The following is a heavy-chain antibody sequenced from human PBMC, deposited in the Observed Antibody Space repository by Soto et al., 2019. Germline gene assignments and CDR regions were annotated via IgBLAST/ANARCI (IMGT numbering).Heavy chain of an antibody. D-gene: IGHD3-22*01. J-gene: IGHJ3*02. CDR3: ARDQGVRFTMTVEVIPNDAFDI. V-gene: IGHV3-23*01. CDR2: VSASGLNT. CDR1: GFTFSTYA. Sequence: TGGSLRLSCAASGFTFSTYAMAWVRQAPGKGLEWVSGVSASGLNTDYADPVKGRFYISRDNSKNTVSLHMNSLRAEDTALYYCARDQGVRFTMTVEVIPNDAFDIWGQGTMVTVSS.